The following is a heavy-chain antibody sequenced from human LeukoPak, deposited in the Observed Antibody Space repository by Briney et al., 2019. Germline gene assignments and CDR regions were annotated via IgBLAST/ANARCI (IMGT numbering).Heavy chain of an antibody. CDR2: VYYSGST. V-gene: IGHV4-59*11. J-gene: IGHJ6*02. CDR3: ARGSGHYYYYGMDV. Sequence: SETLSLTCTVSGGSISSHYWSWIRQPPGKGLEWIGYVYYSGSTNYNPSLKSRVTISVDTSKNQFSLKLSSVTAADTAAYYCARGSGHYYYYGMDVWGQGTTVTVSS. CDR1: GGSISSHY.